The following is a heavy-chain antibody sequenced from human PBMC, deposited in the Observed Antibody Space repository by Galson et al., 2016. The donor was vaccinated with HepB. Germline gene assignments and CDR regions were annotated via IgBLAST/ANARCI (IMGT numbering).Heavy chain of an antibody. V-gene: IGHV1-69*13. Sequence: SVKVSCKASGYTFTSYAISWVRQAPGQGLEWMGGIIPLFGTTKYSQKFQGRVTTTADASRSTAYMEMSSLTSDDAAVYYCAWGRAGYHPDHWGRGTLVSVSA. CDR3: AWGRAGYHPDH. D-gene: IGHD3-9*01. CDR2: IIPLFGTT. CDR1: GYTFTSYA. J-gene: IGHJ4*02.